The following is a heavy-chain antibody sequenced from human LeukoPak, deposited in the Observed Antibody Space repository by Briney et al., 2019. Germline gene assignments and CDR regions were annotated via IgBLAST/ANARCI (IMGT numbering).Heavy chain of an antibody. J-gene: IGHJ4*02. CDR3: AKEGGNLGLTYYFDF. CDR2: IFSST. Sequence: GGSLRLSCTVSGFTVSSNSMSWVRQAPGKGLEWASFIFSSTHYSDSVKGRFTISRDNSKNTLYLQMNSLRAEDTAVYYCAKEGGNLGLTYYFDFWGQGTLVTVSS. V-gene: IGHV3-53*01. CDR1: GFTVSSNS. D-gene: IGHD4-23*01.